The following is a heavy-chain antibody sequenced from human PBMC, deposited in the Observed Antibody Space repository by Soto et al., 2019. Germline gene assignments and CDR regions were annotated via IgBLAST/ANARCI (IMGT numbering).Heavy chain of an antibody. Sequence: GGSLRLSXAASGITFRSYSMSWVRQAPGKGLEWVASITSDSSDIYYEDSVKGRFTISRDNGENSLYLQMTSLGAEDTGVYYCATTYCSGGYCFSSEYWGQGVLVTVS. J-gene: IGHJ4*02. CDR2: ITSDSSDI. CDR1: GITFRSYS. CDR3: ATTYCSGGYCFSSEY. V-gene: IGHV3-21*01. D-gene: IGHD2-15*01.